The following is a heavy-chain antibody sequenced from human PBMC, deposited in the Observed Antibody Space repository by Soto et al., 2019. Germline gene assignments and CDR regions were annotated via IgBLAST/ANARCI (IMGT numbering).Heavy chain of an antibody. CDR3: ASSYGSGYRAFDY. CDR1: GDTFNFYS. D-gene: IGHD3-10*01. J-gene: IGHJ4*02. V-gene: IGHV1-69*02. CDR2: VNPIVSMS. Sequence: QVQLVQSGAEVKRPGSSVKVSCKASGDTFNFYSINWVRQATGLGLEWMGRVNPIVSMSNYAQKFQGRVTMTADKSTSPAYMELSSLRSEDTAIYYCASSYGSGYRAFDYWGQGALVTVSS.